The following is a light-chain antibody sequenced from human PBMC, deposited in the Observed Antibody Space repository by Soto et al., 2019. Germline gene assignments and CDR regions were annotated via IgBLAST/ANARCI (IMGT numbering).Light chain of an antibody. CDR3: QQRSNWPPLT. Sequence: EIVLTQSPVTLSLSPGERATLSCRASQSVSSYLAWYQQKPGQAPMLLIYDASNRATGIPARFSGSGSGTDFTLTISSLEPEDLAVYYCQQRSNWPPLTFGGGNKVEIK. V-gene: IGKV3-11*01. CDR2: DAS. CDR1: QSVSSY. J-gene: IGKJ4*01.